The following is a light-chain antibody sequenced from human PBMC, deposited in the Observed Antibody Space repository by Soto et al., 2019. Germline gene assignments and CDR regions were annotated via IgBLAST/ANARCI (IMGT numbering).Light chain of an antibody. CDR3: QQYSSTFWT. CDR1: QSISSSY. CDR2: GAS. Sequence: EIELTQSAGALSMYPGERTTLSCRASQSISSSYLAWYQQKPGQAPRLLVYGASSRATGIPDRFSGSGSGTDFTLTISRLEPEDFALYYCQQYSSTFWTLGQGTK. V-gene: IGKV3-20*01. J-gene: IGKJ1*01.